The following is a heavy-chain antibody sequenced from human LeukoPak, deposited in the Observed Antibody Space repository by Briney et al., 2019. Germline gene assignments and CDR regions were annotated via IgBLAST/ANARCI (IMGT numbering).Heavy chain of an antibody. CDR1: GFTFSSYA. J-gene: IGHJ3*01. CDR3: ATDSGYNAFDV. CDR2: ISGSGGST. V-gene: IGHV3-23*01. D-gene: IGHD5-12*01. Sequence: GGSLRLSCAASGFTFSSYAMSWVRQAPGKGLEWVSAISGSGGSTYHADSVKGRFTISRDNSKNTLYLQMNSLGVEDTAVYYCATDSGYNAFDVWGQGTMVSVSS.